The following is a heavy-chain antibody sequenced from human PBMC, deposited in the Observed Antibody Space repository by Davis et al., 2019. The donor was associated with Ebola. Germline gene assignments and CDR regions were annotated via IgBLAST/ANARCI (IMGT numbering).Heavy chain of an antibody. J-gene: IGHJ5*02. V-gene: IGHV1-69*13. CDR2: IIPMFRSA. CDR1: GGTFSSFA. Sequence: SVKVSCKASGGTFSSFAISWVRQAPGQGLEWMGEIIPMFRSANYAQKFQGRVTISADESTRTAYMELTSLRSEDTAVYYWARVQTGYYYDSSDSPSWFDPWGQGTLVTVSS. CDR3: ARVQTGYYYDSSDSPSWFDP. D-gene: IGHD3-22*01.